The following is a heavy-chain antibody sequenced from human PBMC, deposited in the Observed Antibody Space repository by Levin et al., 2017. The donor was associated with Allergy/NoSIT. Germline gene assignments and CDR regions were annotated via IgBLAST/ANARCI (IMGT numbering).Heavy chain of an antibody. CDR2: ISGSGDAT. J-gene: IGHJ4*02. V-gene: IGHV3-23*01. D-gene: IGHD2-15*01. CDR1: GFTFSSDV. Sequence: QAGGSLRLSCAASGFTFSSDVMSWVRQAPGKGLEWVSGISGSGDATYYADSVRGRFTISRDNSKNMLSLQMNSLRAEDTALYDCAKGSYCGAGTCYSRLGYWGQGTLVTVSS. CDR3: AKGSYCGAGTCYSRLGY.